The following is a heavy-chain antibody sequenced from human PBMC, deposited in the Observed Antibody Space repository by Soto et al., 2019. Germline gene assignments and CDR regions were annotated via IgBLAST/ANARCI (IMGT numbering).Heavy chain of an antibody. CDR2: INHSGST. V-gene: IGHV4-34*01. CDR1: GGSFSGCY. CDR3: ARDIVVVEAANYMDV. D-gene: IGHD2-15*01. J-gene: IGHJ6*03. Sequence: PSETMSLTCAVYGGSFSGCYWSWIRQPPGKGLEWIGEINHSGSTKYNPSLKSRVTISVDTSKNQFSLKLSSVTAADTAVYYCARDIVVVEAANYMDVWGKGTTVTVSS.